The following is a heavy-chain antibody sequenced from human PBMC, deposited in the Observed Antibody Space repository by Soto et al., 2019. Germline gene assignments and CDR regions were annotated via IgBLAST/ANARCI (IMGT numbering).Heavy chain of an antibody. CDR3: ARDRGRHGVVPHPTPYYYYGMDV. CDR1: GFSFSTYP. D-gene: IGHD4-17*01. J-gene: IGHJ6*02. Sequence: EVQLLESGGGLVQPGGSLRLSCAASGFSFSTYPMVWVRQAPGKRLEAVSSISGSGDKTYYKDSVKGRFTISRDNSKNTVDLQMNSLRPEDTAVYYCARDRGRHGVVPHPTPYYYYGMDVWGQGTTVTVSS. V-gene: IGHV3-23*01. CDR2: ISGSGDKT.